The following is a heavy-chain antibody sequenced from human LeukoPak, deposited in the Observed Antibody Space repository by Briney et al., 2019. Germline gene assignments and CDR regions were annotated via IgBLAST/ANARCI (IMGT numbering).Heavy chain of an antibody. CDR1: GGTFSSYA. D-gene: IGHD3-22*01. V-gene: IGHV1-69*04. J-gene: IGHJ4*02. CDR3: ARDYSSGSPGY. CDR2: IIPILGIA. Sequence: GASVKVSCKASGGTFSSYAISWVRQAPGQGLEWMGRIIPILGIANYAQKFQGRVTITADKSTSTAYMELSSLRSEDTAVYYCARDYSSGSPGYWGQGTLVTVSS.